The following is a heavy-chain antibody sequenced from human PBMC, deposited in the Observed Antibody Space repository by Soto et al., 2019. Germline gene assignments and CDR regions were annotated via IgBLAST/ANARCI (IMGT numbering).Heavy chain of an antibody. CDR1: GVSVSRGGFS. J-gene: IGHJ4*02. D-gene: IGHD3-9*01. V-gene: IGHV4-61*08. CDR3: AGGTTYYDISY. Sequence: PSETLSLTCAVSGVSVSRGGFSWNWVRQPPGKGLEWIGYSFHAGSSNYNPSLKSRVTIPVDTSTTQCSLKLSSVTAADTAVYYCAGGTTYYDISYWGQGTRVTVYS. CDR2: SFHAGSS.